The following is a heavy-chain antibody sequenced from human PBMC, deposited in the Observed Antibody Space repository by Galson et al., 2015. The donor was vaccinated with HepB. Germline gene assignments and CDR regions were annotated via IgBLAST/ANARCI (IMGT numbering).Heavy chain of an antibody. V-gene: IGHV3-23*01. CDR3: AKDGIMVSNNPYQLHF. D-gene: IGHD2-8*01. Sequence: SLRLSCAASGFTFSRYAMTWVRQAPGKGLEWISSITSNGGRTFYTNSVKGRFTISRDNSRNTVVLQLSSLRPEDTAVYYCAKDGIMVSNNPYQLHFWGQGTLVSVS. CDR2: ITSNGGRT. CDR1: GFTFSRYA. J-gene: IGHJ4*02.